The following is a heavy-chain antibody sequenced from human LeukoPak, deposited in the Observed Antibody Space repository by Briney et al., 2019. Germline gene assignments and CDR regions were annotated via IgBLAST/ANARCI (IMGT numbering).Heavy chain of an antibody. J-gene: IGHJ4*02. CDR3: ARGSGVHV. CDR1: GFTFRTHS. Sequence: PGGSLRLSCEASGFTFRTHSMNWVRQAPGKGLEWVSSITKSSTYVYYADSVKGRFTISRDNANNSLFLQMNNPGVDDTGVYYCARGSGVHVWGQGTLVLVSS. CDR2: ITKSSTYV. D-gene: IGHD3-10*01. V-gene: IGHV3-21*04.